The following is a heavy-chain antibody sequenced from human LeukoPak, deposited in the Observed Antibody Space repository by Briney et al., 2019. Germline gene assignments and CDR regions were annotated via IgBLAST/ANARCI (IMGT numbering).Heavy chain of an antibody. V-gene: IGHV3-30*02. J-gene: IGHJ4*02. D-gene: IGHD3-3*01. CDR1: GFIFSSYG. CDR2: IRHDGRNR. CDR3: AKEDEIFGMVNPDY. Sequence: PGGSLRLSCAASGFIFSSYGMHWVRQAAGKGLEWVTFIRHDGRNRCYADSVKGRFTISRDNSKNTLYLQMNSLRAEDTAIYYCAKEDEIFGMVNPDYWGQGTLVTVSS.